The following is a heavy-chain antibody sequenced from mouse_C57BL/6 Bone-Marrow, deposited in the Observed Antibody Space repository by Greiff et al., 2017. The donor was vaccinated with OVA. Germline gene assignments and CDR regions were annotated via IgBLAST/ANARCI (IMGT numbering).Heavy chain of an antibody. CDR1: GFSLTSYG. CDR2: IWSGGST. V-gene: IGHV2-4*01. Sequence: LQESGPGLVQPSQSLSITCTVSGFSLTSYGVHWVRQPPGKGLEWLGVIWSGGSTDYNAAFISRLSISKDNSKSQVFFKMNSLQADDTAIYYCAKKGRGSSPYYAMDYWGQGTSVTVSS. D-gene: IGHD1-1*01. J-gene: IGHJ4*01. CDR3: AKKGRGSSPYYAMDY.